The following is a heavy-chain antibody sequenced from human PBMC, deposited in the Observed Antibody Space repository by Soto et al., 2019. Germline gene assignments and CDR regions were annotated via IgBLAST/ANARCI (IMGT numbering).Heavy chain of an antibody. CDR3: ARVIRGAYYNSPLDT. D-gene: IGHD3-10*01. V-gene: IGHV1-2*02. Sequence: ASVNVSWKACGYRFTVYFMQCVPQAPGQGLEWMGWINPYSGGADYAQSFQGGVTMTRDTSISTVYMELSRLRFDDTAVYYCARVIRGAYYNSPLDTWGQGTAVPV. CDR2: INPYSGGA. J-gene: IGHJ5*02. CDR1: GYRFTVYF.